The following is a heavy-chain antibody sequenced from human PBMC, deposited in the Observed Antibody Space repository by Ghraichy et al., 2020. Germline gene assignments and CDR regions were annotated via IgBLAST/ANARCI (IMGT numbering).Heavy chain of an antibody. V-gene: IGHV4-59*01. D-gene: IGHD5-12*01. CDR1: GGSISSYY. CDR2: IYYSGST. Sequence: SQTLSLTCTVSGGSISSYYWSWIRQPPGKGLEWIGYIYYSGSTNYNPYLKRRVTITVDTSKNQFSLKLSYGTAADTAVYYCARAVDIVATTNRGGVWYFDLWGRGTLVTVSS. CDR3: ARAVDIVATTNRGGVWYFDL. J-gene: IGHJ2*01.